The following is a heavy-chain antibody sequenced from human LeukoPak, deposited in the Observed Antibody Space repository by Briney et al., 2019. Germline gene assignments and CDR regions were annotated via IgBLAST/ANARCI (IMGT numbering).Heavy chain of an antibody. CDR3: ARHMVRGVICDY. CDR1: GGSISSSSYY. CDR2: IYYSGST. Sequence: PSETLSLTCTVSGGSISSSSYYWGWIRQPPGKGLEWIGSIYYSGSTYYNPSLKSRVTISVDTSKNQFSLKLSSVTAADTAVYYRARHMVRGVICDYWGQGTLVTVSS. J-gene: IGHJ4*02. V-gene: IGHV4-39*01. D-gene: IGHD3-10*01.